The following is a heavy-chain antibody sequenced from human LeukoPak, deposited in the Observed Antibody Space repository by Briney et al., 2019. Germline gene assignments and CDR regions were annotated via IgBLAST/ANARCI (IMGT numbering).Heavy chain of an antibody. J-gene: IGHJ4*02. D-gene: IGHD3-10*01. CDR2: ISWNSGNI. CDR3: AKGKYGSGSEYFDY. Sequence: GRSLRLSCAASGFTFDDYTMHWVRQAPGKGLEWVSGISWNSGNIGYADSVKGRFTISRDNAKNSLYLQMNTLRAEDTALYYCAKGKYGSGSEYFDYWGQGTLVTVSS. V-gene: IGHV3-9*01. CDR1: GFTFDDYT.